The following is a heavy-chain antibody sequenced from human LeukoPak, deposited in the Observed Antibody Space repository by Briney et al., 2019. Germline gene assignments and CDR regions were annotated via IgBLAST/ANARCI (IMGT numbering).Heavy chain of an antibody. CDR1: GFXFSRYW. CDR2: INYDGSEK. V-gene: IGHV3-7*01. CDR3: ARDCSGGSCHNAFDI. Sequence: PGRSLRLSCAASGFXFSRYWITWVRQAPGKGLEWVANINYDGSEKYYADSLKGRFTISRDNANNSLSLQMNTLRGEDTAVYYCARDCSGGSCHNAFDIWGQGTMVTVSS. D-gene: IGHD2-15*01. J-gene: IGHJ3*02.